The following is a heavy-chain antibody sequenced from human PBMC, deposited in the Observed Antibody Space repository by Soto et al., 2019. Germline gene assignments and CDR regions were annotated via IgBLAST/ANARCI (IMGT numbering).Heavy chain of an antibody. CDR2: IYSSENT. D-gene: IGHD3-10*01. CDR3: ARRYGSGSYHWFDP. Sequence: SETLSLTCAVSGVSISSGGYSWGWIRQSPGKGLEWIGTIYSSENTYYNPSLLSRVTISVDTSKNQFSLKLSSVTAADTAVYYCARRYGSGSYHWFDPWGQGTLVTVSS. CDR1: GVSISSGGYS. J-gene: IGHJ5*02. V-gene: IGHV4-39*01.